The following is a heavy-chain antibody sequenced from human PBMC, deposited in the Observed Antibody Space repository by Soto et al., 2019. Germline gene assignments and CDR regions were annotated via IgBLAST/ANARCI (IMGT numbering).Heavy chain of an antibody. D-gene: IGHD1-1*01. J-gene: IGHJ3*02. CDR3: ARIGNSDAFDI. V-gene: IGHV3-74*01. Sequence: GGSLRLSCAASGFTFSSYWMHWVRQAPGKGLVWVSRINSDGSSTSYADSVEGRFTISRDNAKNTLYLQMNSLRAEDTAVYYCARIGNSDAFDIWGQGTMLTVSS. CDR1: GFTFSSYW. CDR2: INSDGSST.